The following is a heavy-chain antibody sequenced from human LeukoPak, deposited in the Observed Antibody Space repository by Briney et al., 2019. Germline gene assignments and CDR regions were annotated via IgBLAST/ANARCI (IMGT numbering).Heavy chain of an antibody. J-gene: IGHJ5*02. CDR2: ISYDGSNK. D-gene: IGHD2-15*01. V-gene: IGHV3-30*04. Sequence: PGGSLRLSCAASGFTFSSYAMHWVRQAPGKGLEWVAVISYDGSNKYYADSVKGRFTISRDNSKNTLYLQMTSLRAEDTAVNYCARGFGVVVVAATKGKYNWFDPWGQGTLVTVSS. CDR1: GFTFSSYA. CDR3: ARGFGVVVVAATKGKYNWFDP.